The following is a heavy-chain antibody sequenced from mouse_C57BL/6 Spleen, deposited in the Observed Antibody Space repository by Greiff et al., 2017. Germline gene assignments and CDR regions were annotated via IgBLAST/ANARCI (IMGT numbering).Heavy chain of an antibody. V-gene: IGHV1-80*01. J-gene: IGHJ2*01. CDR3: ARGGGSYYFDY. Sequence: VQLQQSGAELVKPGASVKISCKASGYAFSSYWMNWVKQRPGKGLEWIGQIYPGDGATNYNGKFKGKATLTADKSSSTAYMQLSSLTSEDSAVYFCARGGGSYYFDYWGQGTTLTVSS. CDR1: GYAFSSYW. CDR2: IYPGDGAT.